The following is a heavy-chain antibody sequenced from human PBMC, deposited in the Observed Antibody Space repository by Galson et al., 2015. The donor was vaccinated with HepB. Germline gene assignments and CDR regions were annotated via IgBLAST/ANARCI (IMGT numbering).Heavy chain of an antibody. CDR3: ARRNGNDWLDP. Sequence: SCKASGYTFTRYAVNWVRQAPGQGLEWMGWINTDTGNPTYAQGFTGRFVFSLDTSVSTAYLQVSSLKAEDTAMYYCARRNGNDWLDPWGQGTLVTVSS. V-gene: IGHV7-4-1*02. J-gene: IGHJ5*02. CDR2: INTDTGNP. D-gene: IGHD5-24*01. CDR1: GYTFTRYA.